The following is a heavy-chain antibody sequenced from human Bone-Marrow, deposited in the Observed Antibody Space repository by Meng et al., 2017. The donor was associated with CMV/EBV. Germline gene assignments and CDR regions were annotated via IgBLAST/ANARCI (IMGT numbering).Heavy chain of an antibody. CDR1: GFTRSNYW. J-gene: IGHJ4*02. D-gene: IGHD3/OR15-3a*01. CDR2: ISLDGSST. V-gene: IGHV3-74*01. Sequence: GGSLRLSCVVSGFTRSNYWMHWVRQAPGKGLVWVSRISLDGSSTNYADSVKGRFTISRDNAKNTVYLQMKSLRVEDTAVYYCARDLWGLGDYWGQGTLVTVSS. CDR3: ARDLWGLGDY.